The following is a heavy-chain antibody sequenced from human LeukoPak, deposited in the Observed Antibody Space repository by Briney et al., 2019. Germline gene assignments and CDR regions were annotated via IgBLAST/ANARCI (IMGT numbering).Heavy chain of an antibody. CDR1: GFIFSSFT. CDR3: ARDGYGVNSADY. Sequence: GGSLSLSCTASGFIFSSFTMTWVRQAPGKGLEWVSSISSSSTYIYYADSVKGRFTISRDNAKNSLYLQMNSLRAEDTAVYYCARDGYGVNSADYWGQGTLVTVSS. J-gene: IGHJ4*02. V-gene: IGHV3-21*01. D-gene: IGHD4-23*01. CDR2: ISSSSTYI.